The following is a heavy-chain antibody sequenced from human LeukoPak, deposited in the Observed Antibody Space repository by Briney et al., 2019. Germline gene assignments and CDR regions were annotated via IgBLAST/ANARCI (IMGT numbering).Heavy chain of an antibody. CDR2: INHSGST. D-gene: IGHD4-11*01. Sequence: PSETLSLTCAVYGGSFSGYYWSWIRQPPGKGLEWIGEINHSGSTNYNPSLKSRVTISVDTSKNQFSLKLSSVTAADTAVYYCARVYSNYFRYFDYWGQGTLVTVSS. J-gene: IGHJ4*02. CDR3: ARVYSNYFRYFDY. V-gene: IGHV4-34*01. CDR1: GGSFSGYY.